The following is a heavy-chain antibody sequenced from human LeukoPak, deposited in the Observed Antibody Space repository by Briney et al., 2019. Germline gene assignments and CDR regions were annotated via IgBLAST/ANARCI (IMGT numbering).Heavy chain of an antibody. D-gene: IGHD3-10*01. J-gene: IGHJ3*02. CDR3: ARDRTVWFGESYKKDAFDI. V-gene: IGHV1-18*01. CDR1: GYTFTSYG. CDR2: VSGYNGNT. Sequence: ASVKVSCKASGYTFTSYGINWVRQAPGQGLDWMGWVSGYNGNTNYAQKLQGRVTMTTDTSTSTAYMELRSLRSDDTAVYYCARDRTVWFGESYKKDAFDIWGQGTMVTVSS.